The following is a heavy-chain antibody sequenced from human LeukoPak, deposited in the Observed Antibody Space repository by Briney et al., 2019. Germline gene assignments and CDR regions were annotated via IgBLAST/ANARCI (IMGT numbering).Heavy chain of an antibody. J-gene: IGHJ1*01. CDR1: GFTFSSYA. CDR2: ISYDGSNK. CDR3: ARTTTPHYYGSGSYALGY. D-gene: IGHD3-10*01. Sequence: GRSLRLSCAASGFTFSSYAMHWVRQAPGKGLEWVAVISYDGSNKFYADSVKGRFTISRDNSKNTLYLKMSSLSAEDTAVYYCARTTTPHYYGSGSYALGYWGQGTLVTVPS. V-gene: IGHV3-30-3*01.